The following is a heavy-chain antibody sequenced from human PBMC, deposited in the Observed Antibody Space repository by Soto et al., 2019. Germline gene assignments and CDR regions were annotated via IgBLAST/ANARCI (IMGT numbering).Heavy chain of an antibody. CDR2: ISYDGSNK. J-gene: IGHJ5*02. Sequence: GGSLRLSCAASGFTFSSYGMHWVRQAPGKGLEWVAVISYDGSNKYYADSVKGRFTISRDNSKNTLYLQMNSLRAADTAVYYCARDRETGRKNNWFDTWGQGTLVTVSS. CDR3: ARDRETGRKNNWFDT. V-gene: IGHV3-30*03. CDR1: GFTFSSYG. D-gene: IGHD1-1*01.